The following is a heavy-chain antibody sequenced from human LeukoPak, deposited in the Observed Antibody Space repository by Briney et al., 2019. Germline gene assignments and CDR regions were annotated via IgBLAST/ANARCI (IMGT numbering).Heavy chain of an antibody. D-gene: IGHD3-3*01. CDR3: ARDHSVADFWSGYYIGDYYYYYYMDV. V-gene: IGHV4-39*07. J-gene: IGHJ6*03. Sequence: SGTLSLTCTVSGGSISSSSYYWGWIRQPPGKGLEWIGSIYYSGSTYYNPSLKSRVTISVDTSKNQFSLKLSSVTAADTAVYYCARDHSVADFWSGYYIGDYYYYYYMDVWGKGTTVTVSS. CDR2: IYYSGST. CDR1: GGSISSSSYY.